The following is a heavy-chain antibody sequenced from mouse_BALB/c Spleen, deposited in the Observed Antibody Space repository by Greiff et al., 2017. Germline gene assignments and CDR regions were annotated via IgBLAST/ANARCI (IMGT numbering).Heavy chain of an antibody. CDR3: ARDYGSSRYAMDY. CDR1: GYTFTSYW. Sequence: VKLQQPGAELVKPGASVKLSCKASGYTFTSYWMHWVKQRPGQGLEWIGEINPSNGRTNYNEKFKSKATLTVDKSSSTAYMQLSSLTSEDSAVYYCARDYGSSRYAMDYWGQGTSVTVSS. D-gene: IGHD1-1*01. CDR2: INPSNGRT. V-gene: IGHV1S81*02. J-gene: IGHJ4*01.